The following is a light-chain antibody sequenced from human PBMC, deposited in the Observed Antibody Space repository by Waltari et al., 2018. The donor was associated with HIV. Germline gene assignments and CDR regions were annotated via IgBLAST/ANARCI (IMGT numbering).Light chain of an antibody. CDR3: QQYSNWRT. Sequence: EIVMTQSPATLSVSPGERATLSCRASQSVSGNLAWYQKKPGQAPRLLIYGASTRATGIPARFSGSGSGTEFTLTISSLQSEDFAVYYCQQYSNWRTFGQGTKVEIK. J-gene: IGKJ1*01. CDR2: GAS. V-gene: IGKV3-15*01. CDR1: QSVSGN.